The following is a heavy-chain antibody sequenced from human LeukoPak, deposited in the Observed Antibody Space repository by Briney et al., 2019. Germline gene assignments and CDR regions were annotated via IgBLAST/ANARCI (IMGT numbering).Heavy chain of an antibody. D-gene: IGHD5-18*01. CDR2: IYLGGST. Sequence: YPSETLSLTCTVSGGSISSGGYYWSWIRQPPGKGLEWIGYIYLGGSTSYNSSLKGRVTISVDRSKNQFSLRLIFVTVADTAVYYCASRDGYSYGLGYWGQGTLVTVSS. J-gene: IGHJ4*02. CDR1: GGSISSGGYY. V-gene: IGHV4-30-2*01. CDR3: ASRDGYSYGLGY.